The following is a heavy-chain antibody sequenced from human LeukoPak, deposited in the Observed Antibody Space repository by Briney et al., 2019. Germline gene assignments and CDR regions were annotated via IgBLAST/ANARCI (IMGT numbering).Heavy chain of an antibody. J-gene: IGHJ3*02. D-gene: IGHD3-22*01. V-gene: IGHV1-2*02. CDR2: IDPTSGGT. Sequence: ASVKVSCKGSGYTFTDYYLHWVRQAPGQGLEWMGSIDPTSGGTKFAQKFQGRVTMTGDTSITTAYMELSRLRSDDTAVYYCAREYYDSSGVKYAFDIWGQGTTVTVSS. CDR1: GYTFTDYY. CDR3: AREYYDSSGVKYAFDI.